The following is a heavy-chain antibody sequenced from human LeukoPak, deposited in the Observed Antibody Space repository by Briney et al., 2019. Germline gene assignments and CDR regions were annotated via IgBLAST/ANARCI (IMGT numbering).Heavy chain of an antibody. J-gene: IGHJ4*02. V-gene: IGHV5-51*01. Sequence: GESLKISCKGSGYSFTTYWIGWVRQMPGKGPEWMGIIYPGGSHTRYSPTFQGQVTISADKSITTTYLQWSSLEASDTAMYYCARTDSSGFRFDSWGQGTLVTVSS. CDR2: IYPGGSHT. CDR1: GYSFTTYW. D-gene: IGHD3-22*01. CDR3: ARTDSSGFRFDS.